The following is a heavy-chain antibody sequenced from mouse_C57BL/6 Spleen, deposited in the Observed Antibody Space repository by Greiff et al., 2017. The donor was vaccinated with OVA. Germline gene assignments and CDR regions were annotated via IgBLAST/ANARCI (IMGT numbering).Heavy chain of an antibody. V-gene: IGHV1-61*01. J-gene: IGHJ3*01. CDR2: IYPSDSET. CDR1: GYTFTSYW. Sequence: VQLQQPGAELVRPGSSVKLSCKASGYTFTSYWMDWVKQRPGQGLEWIGNIYPSDSETHYNQKFKDKATLTVDKSSSTAYMQLSSLTSEDFAVYYCARNDYDEGAWFAYWGQGTLVTVSA. CDR3: ARNDYDEGAWFAY. D-gene: IGHD2-4*01.